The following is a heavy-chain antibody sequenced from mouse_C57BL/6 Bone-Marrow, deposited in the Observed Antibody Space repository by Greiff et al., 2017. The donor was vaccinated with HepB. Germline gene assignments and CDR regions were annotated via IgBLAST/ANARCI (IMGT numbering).Heavy chain of an antibody. CDR3: ARGMEFFSE. Sequence: QVQLQQSGAELVRPGTSVKLSCKASGYTFTSYWMHWVKQRPGQGLEWIGVIDPSDSYTNYNQKFKGKATLTVDTYSSTAYMQLSSLTSEDSAVYYCARGMEFFSEGGQGTTLTVSS. CDR1: GYTFTSYW. V-gene: IGHV1-59*01. D-gene: IGHD2-3*01. J-gene: IGHJ2*01. CDR2: IDPSDSYT.